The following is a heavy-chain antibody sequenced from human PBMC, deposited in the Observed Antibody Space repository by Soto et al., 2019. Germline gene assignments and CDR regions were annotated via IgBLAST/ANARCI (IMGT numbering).Heavy chain of an antibody. CDR2: ISNSSSYI. J-gene: IGHJ4*02. CDR1: GFTFSSYS. V-gene: IGHV3-21*01. CDR3: ARDRRLGNHFDY. Sequence: ESGGGLVKPGGSLRLSCAASGFTFSSYSMNWVRQAPGKGLEWVSSISNSSSYIYYADSVKGRFTISRDNAKNSLYLQMNSLRAEDTAVYYCARDRRLGNHFDYWGQGTLVTVSS. D-gene: IGHD6-19*01.